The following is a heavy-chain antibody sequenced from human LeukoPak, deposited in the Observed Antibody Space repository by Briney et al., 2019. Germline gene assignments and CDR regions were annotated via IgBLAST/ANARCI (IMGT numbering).Heavy chain of an antibody. Sequence: SETLSLTCAVSGGSISSGGYSWSWIRQPPGKGLEWIGYIYHSGSTYYNPSLKSRVTISVDRSKNQFSLKPSSVTAADTAVYYCARGTVTTFLGYYFDYWGQGTLVTVSS. J-gene: IGHJ4*02. CDR1: GGSISSGGYS. V-gene: IGHV4-30-2*01. CDR2: IYHSGST. CDR3: ARGTVTTFLGYYFDY. D-gene: IGHD4-4*01.